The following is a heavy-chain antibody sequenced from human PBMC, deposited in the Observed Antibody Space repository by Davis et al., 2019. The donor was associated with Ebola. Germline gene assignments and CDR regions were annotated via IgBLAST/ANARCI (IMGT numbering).Heavy chain of an antibody. V-gene: IGHV3-74*01. CDR2: ISSEGSHA. CDR3: AKDPYGGASRPYSYYYMDV. D-gene: IGHD4-17*01. Sequence: HTGGSLRLSCVASGFTFSRYWMHWVRQAPGKGLVWVSRISSEGSHATYADSVKGRFTVSRDSSKNTVFLQMNSLRADDTAIYYCAKDPYGGASRPYSYYYMDVWGKGTTVTVSS. CDR1: GFTFSRYW. J-gene: IGHJ6*03.